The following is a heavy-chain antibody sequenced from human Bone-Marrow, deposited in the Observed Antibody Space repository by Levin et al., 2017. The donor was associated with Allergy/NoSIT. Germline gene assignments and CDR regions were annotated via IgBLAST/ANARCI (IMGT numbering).Heavy chain of an antibody. CDR3: ARDHSHLSLVQGIYAYYLYLDV. CDR2: ISVYNGDT. J-gene: IGHJ6*03. D-gene: IGHD3-10*01. V-gene: IGHV1-18*01. Sequence: ASVKVSCRASGYTFTSFGIRWVRPAPGQGLEWMGGISVYNGDTNYAENFQGRVTMTTDTSTTTASMELRSLRSYDTAIYYCARDHSHLSLVQGIYAYYLYLDVWGKETPVTVSS. CDR1: GYTFTSFG.